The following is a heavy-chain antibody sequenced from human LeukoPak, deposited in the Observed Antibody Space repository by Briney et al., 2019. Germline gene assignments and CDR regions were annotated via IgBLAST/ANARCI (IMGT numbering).Heavy chain of an antibody. J-gene: IGHJ4*02. CDR3: VGGRGWRFDC. V-gene: IGHV3-7*01. CDR2: IKQDGSEK. D-gene: IGHD6-19*01. CDR1: GFTFSSYW. Sequence: GGSLRLSCAASGFTFSSYWMNWVRQVPGRGLEWVANIKQDGSEKHYVASVKGRFTISRDNAKNSLYLQMNSLTADDTAVYYCVGGRGWRFDCWGQGTLVTVSS.